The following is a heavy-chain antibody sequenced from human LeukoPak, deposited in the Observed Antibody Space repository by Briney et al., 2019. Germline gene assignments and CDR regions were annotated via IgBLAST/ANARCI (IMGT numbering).Heavy chain of an antibody. D-gene: IGHD2-15*01. CDR2: ISSSGSTT. V-gene: IGHV3-48*03. CDR3: ARGYCSGGSCYFDY. J-gene: IGHJ4*02. Sequence: PGGSLRLSCAASGFTFSNYEMNWVRQAPGKGLEWVSYISSSGSTTYYADSVKGRFTISRDNAKNSLYLQMNSLRAEDTAVYYCARGYCSGGSCYFDYWGQGTLVPVSS. CDR1: GFTFSNYE.